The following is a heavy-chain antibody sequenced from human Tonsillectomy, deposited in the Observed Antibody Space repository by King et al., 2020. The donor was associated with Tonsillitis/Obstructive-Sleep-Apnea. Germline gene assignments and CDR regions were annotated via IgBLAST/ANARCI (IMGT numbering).Heavy chain of an antibody. V-gene: IGHV3-43*01. J-gene: IGHJ4*02. D-gene: IGHD3-3*01. CDR3: AKARFLEWFPFDY. Sequence: EVQLVESGGVVVQPGGSLRLSCAASGFTFDDYTMHWVRQAPGKGLERVSLISWDGGSTYYADSVKGRFTISRDNSKNSLYLQMNSLRTEDTALYYCAKARFLEWFPFDYWGQGTLVTVSS. CDR1: GFTFDDYT. CDR2: ISWDGGST.